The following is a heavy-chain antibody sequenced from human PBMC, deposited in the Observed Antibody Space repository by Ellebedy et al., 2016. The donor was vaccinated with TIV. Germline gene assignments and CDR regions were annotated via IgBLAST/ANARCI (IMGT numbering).Heavy chain of an antibody. Sequence: MPSETLSLTCTVSGGSVSSNYWAWIRQPPGKGLEWIGYIHYTGSTSYSPSLESRVTISADTSKNQFSLELTSVTAADTAVYYWASAGDDGDFLDYWGQGTLVTVSS. CDR2: IHYTGST. D-gene: IGHD4-17*01. V-gene: IGHV4-59*02. J-gene: IGHJ4*02. CDR3: ASAGDDGDFLDY. CDR1: GGSVSSNY.